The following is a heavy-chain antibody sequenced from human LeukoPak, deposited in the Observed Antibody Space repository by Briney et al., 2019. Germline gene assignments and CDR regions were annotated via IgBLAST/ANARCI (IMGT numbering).Heavy chain of an antibody. D-gene: IGHD1/OR15-1a*01. Sequence: PSETLSLTCTVSYGSISSYYWSWIRQPPGKGLEWIGYIYYSGSTNYSPSLKSRVTISVDTSKNQFSLKVRSVTAADTAVYYCASNKNPAQAFDIWGQGTIVTISS. J-gene: IGHJ3*02. V-gene: IGHV4-59*01. CDR2: IYYSGST. CDR1: YGSISSYY. CDR3: ASNKNPAQAFDI.